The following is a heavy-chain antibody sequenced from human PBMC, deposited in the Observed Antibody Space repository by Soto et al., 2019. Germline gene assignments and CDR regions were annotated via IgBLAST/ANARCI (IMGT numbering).Heavy chain of an antibody. CDR2: INSNGGST. D-gene: IGHD5-12*01. V-gene: IGHV3-64*01. CDR3: ARRDGYNFDS. J-gene: IGHJ4*02. Sequence: EVKLVESRGGLVQPGGSLRLSCAASGFTFSSYAMHWVRQAPGKGLEYVSAINSNGGSTYYANSVKGRFTISRDNSKNTLYLQMGSLRAEDMAVYYCARRDGYNFDSWGQGTLVTVSS. CDR1: GFTFSSYA.